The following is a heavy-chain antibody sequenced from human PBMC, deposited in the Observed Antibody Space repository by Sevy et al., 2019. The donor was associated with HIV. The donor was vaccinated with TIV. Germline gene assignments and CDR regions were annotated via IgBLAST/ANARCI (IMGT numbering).Heavy chain of an antibody. Sequence: GGSLRLSCAASGFTFAKYSMSWLRQAPGKGLEWVSTFSFGCGRINYADSVKGRFTISRDDSKNTLYLQMNSLRAEDTATYFCAGEGGTQPHDYWGQGTLVTVSS. CDR2: FSFGCGRI. CDR1: GFTFAKYS. V-gene: IGHV3-23*01. D-gene: IGHD3-16*01. CDR3: AGEGGTQPHDY. J-gene: IGHJ4*02.